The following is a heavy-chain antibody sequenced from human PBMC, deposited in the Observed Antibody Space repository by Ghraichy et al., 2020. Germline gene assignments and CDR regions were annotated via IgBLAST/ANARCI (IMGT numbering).Heavy chain of an antibody. V-gene: IGHV1-46*01. CDR3: ARSEIGYYDSSGCFDY. CDR2: INPSGGST. Sequence: ASVKVSCKASGYTFTSYYMHWVRQAPGQGLEWMGIINPSGGSTSYAQKFQGRVTMTRDTSTSTVYMELSSLRSEDTAVYYCARSEIGYYDSSGCFDYWGQGTLVTVSS. D-gene: IGHD3-22*01. CDR1: GYTFTSYY. J-gene: IGHJ4*02.